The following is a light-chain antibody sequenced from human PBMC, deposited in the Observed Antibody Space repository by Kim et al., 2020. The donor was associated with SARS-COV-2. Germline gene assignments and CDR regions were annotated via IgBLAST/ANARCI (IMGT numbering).Light chain of an antibody. CDR1: NLRSYY. CDR3: HSRDSSAKVV. V-gene: IGLV3-19*01. Sequence: SSELTQDPAVSVALGQTVRITCQGDNLRSYYATWYQQKPRQAPILAIFGRNSRPSGIPDRFSGSTSGNTASLTIIGAQAEDEADFYCHSRDSSAKVVFGGGTQLTVL. CDR2: GRN. J-gene: IGLJ2*01.